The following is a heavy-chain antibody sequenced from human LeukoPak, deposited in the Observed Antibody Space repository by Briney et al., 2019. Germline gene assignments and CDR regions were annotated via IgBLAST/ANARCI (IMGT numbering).Heavy chain of an antibody. D-gene: IGHD6-19*01. CDR3: AGGLIAVADARDDY. V-gene: IGHV4-34*01. Sequence: SETLSLTFAVYGGSFSGYYWSWISQPPGKGLEWIGEINHSGSTNYNPSLKSRVTISVDTSKNQFSLKLSSVTAADTAVYYCAGGLIAVADARDDYWGQGTLVTVSS. J-gene: IGHJ4*02. CDR2: INHSGST. CDR1: GGSFSGYY.